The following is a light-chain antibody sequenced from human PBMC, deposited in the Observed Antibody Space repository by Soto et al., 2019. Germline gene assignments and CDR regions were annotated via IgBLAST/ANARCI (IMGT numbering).Light chain of an antibody. CDR1: RSDVGGYNY. Sequence: ALTQPPSASGSPGQSVTISCTGTRSDVGGYNYVSWYQQHPGKAPKLMIYEVNKRPSGVPDRFSGSKSGNTASLTVSGLQAEDEAHYYCSSYAGSDIVVFGGGTKLTVL. CDR2: EVN. J-gene: IGLJ2*01. CDR3: SSYAGSDIVV. V-gene: IGLV2-8*01.